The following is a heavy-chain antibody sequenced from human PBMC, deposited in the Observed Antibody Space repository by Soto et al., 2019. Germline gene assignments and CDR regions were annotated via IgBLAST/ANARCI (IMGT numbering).Heavy chain of an antibody. CDR1: GYSLTELS. V-gene: IGHV1-24*01. J-gene: IGHJ4*02. D-gene: IGHD5-18*01. CDR3: AIEVETVRLVAFAL. CDR2: YDLEKGET. Sequence: GASVKVSCKVSGYSLTELSIHWVRQAPGEGLEWMGGYDLEKGETIYAQKFQGRVTMTEDSPADTPYMQLRSLRSEDTAVYYCAIEVETVRLVAFALWGQGTQVTVSS.